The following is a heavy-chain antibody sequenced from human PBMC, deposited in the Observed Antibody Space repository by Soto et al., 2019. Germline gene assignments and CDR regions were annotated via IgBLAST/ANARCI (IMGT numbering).Heavy chain of an antibody. CDR2: IIPIFGTA. CDR3: ARDGGRHSGGIDY. CDR1: GGTFSSYS. V-gene: IGHV1-69*01. D-gene: IGHD1-26*01. J-gene: IGHJ4*02. Sequence: QVQLVQSGAEVKKPGSSVKVSCKASGGTFSSYSINWVRQAPGQGLEWMGEIIPIFGTANYAQKFQGRVTITADESTSTAYMELGSLRSKDTAVYYGARDGGRHSGGIDYWGQGPLVTVSS.